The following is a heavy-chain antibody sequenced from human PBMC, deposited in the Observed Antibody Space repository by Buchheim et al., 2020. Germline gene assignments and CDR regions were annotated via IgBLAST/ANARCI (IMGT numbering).Heavy chain of an antibody. V-gene: IGHV3-74*01. D-gene: IGHD1-1*01. J-gene: IGHJ4*02. Sequence: VQLVESGGGLVQPGGSLRLSCAASGFTFSDLWMHWVRQTPGKGLMWVSRINSDGSSTIYGESVKGRFTVSSDTAKNTLYLQMNSLRAEDTGVYYCARDPLLNGGTLDYWGQGT. CDR3: ARDPLLNGGTLDY. CDR2: INSDGSST. CDR1: GFTFSDLW.